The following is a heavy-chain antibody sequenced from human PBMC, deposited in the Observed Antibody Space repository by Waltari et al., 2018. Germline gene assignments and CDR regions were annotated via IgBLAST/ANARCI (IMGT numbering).Heavy chain of an antibody. CDR2: IIPIFGTA. D-gene: IGHD3-10*01. V-gene: IGHV1-69*13. CDR1: GGTFSSYA. CDR3: ARDHAQLGFRELLSRYYYYGMDV. J-gene: IGHJ6*02. Sequence: QVQLVQSGAEVKKPGSSVKVSCKASGGTFSSYAISWVRQAPGQGLEWMGGIIPIFGTANYAQKFQGRVTITADESTSTAYMELSSLRSEDTAVYYCARDHAQLGFRELLSRYYYYGMDVWGQGTTVTVSS.